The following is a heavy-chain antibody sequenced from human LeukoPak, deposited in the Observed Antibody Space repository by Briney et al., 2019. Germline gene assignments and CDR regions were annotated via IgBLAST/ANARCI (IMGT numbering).Heavy chain of an antibody. CDR1: GFTFGDYP. CDR3: TRTVAAAGTFDY. V-gene: IGHV3-49*04. CDR2: IRGKTYGGTT. Sequence: PGGSLRLSCTASGFTFGDYPMSWVRQAPGKGLEWVGFIRGKTYGGTTEYAASVKGRFTISRDDSQSIAYLQMNSPQTEDTAVYYCTRTVAAAGTFDYWGQATLVTVSS. D-gene: IGHD6-13*01. J-gene: IGHJ4*02.